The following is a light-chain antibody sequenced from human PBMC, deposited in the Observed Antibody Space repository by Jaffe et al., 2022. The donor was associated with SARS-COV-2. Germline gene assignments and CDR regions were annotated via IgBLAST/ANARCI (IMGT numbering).Light chain of an antibody. J-gene: IGKJ4*01. CDR1: QGINSY. V-gene: IGKV1-9*01. Sequence: DIQLTQSPSFLSASVGDRVTITCRASQGINSYLAWYQQKPGKVPELLISAASALQSGVPSRFSGSGSGTEFTLTISSLQPEDFATYYCQHLNSYLPLTFGGGTKVEIK. CDR3: QHLNSYLPLT. CDR2: AAS.